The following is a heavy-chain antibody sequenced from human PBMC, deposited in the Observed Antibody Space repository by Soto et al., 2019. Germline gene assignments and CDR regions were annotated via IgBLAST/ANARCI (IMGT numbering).Heavy chain of an antibody. CDR1: GFTFSSYS. J-gene: IGHJ4*02. Sequence: EVQLVESGGGLVKPGGSLRLSCAASGFTFSSYSMNWVRQAPGKGLEWVSSISSSSSYIYYADSVKGRFTISRDNAKNSLYLQMNSLRAEDTAVYYCARDNQPRYCSGGSCYPPDTGGVDYWGQGTLVTVSS. D-gene: IGHD2-15*01. V-gene: IGHV3-21*01. CDR2: ISSSSSYI. CDR3: ARDNQPRYCSGGSCYPPDTGGVDY.